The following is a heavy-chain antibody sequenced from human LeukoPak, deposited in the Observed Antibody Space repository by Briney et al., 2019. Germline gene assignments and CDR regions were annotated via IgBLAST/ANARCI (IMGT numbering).Heavy chain of an antibody. V-gene: IGHV1-18*01. CDR1: GGTFSSYA. J-gene: IGHJ4*02. Sequence: ASVKVSCKASGGTFSSYAISWVRQAPGQGLEWMGWISAYNGNTNYAQKLQGRVTMTTDTSTSTAYMELRSLRSDDTAVYYCARVSMITFGGVIAHFDYWGQGTLVTVSS. D-gene: IGHD3-16*02. CDR3: ARVSMITFGGVIAHFDY. CDR2: ISAYNGNT.